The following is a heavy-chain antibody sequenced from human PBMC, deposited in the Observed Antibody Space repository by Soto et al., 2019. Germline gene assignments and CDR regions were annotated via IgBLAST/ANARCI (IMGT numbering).Heavy chain of an antibody. CDR1: GGSISSYY. D-gene: IGHD2-15*01. V-gene: IGHV4-59*01. CDR3: AREDCSGGSCYFHY. J-gene: IGHJ4*02. Sequence: SETLSLTCTVSGGSISSYYWSWIRQPPGKGLEWIGYIYYSGSTNCNPSLKSRVTISVDTSKNQFSLKLSSVTAADTAVYYCAREDCSGGSCYFHYWGQGTLVTVSS. CDR2: IYYSGST.